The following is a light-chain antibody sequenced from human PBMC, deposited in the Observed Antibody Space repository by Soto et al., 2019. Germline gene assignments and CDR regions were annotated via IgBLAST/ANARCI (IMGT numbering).Light chain of an antibody. J-gene: IGKJ1*01. CDR3: QQYNTDYAWT. CDR1: QSFGSW. Sequence: DIQMTQSPSTLSASVGDRVTITCRASQSFGSWLAWYQQKPGKAPKLLIYKATTLKSGVPSRFSGSGSGTEFTLPISSLQPDDFATYYCQQYNTDYAWTFGQGTKVEVK. V-gene: IGKV1-5*03. CDR2: KAT.